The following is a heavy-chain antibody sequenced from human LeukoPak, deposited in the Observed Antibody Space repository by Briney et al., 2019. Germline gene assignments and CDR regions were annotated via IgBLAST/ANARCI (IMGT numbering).Heavy chain of an antibody. D-gene: IGHD2-2*01. CDR1: GYTFSSNY. J-gene: IGHJ4*02. CDR2: INPSGGST. Sequence: ASVKVSCKASGYTFSSNYIHWVRQAPEQGLEWLGGINPSGGSTTYAQKFQGRVTMTRDTSTSTVYMDLYSLRSEDTAVYYCVRLAYDNTSFFRLLDSWGRGTLVTVSS. V-gene: IGHV1-46*01. CDR3: VRLAYDNTSFFRLLDS.